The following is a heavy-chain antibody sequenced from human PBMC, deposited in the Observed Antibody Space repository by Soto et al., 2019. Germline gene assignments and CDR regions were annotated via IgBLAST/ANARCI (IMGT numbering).Heavy chain of an antibody. CDR3: ARERHSGKYGMDV. J-gene: IGHJ6*02. Sequence: XTLSLPCTVSGGSFNNYDWSWIRQPPGKGLEWIGYIYYSGSTNYNPSLKSRVNISVDTSKNQVSLNLNSVTAADTAVYYCARERHSGKYGMDVWGLGTTVTVSS. D-gene: IGHD6-19*01. V-gene: IGHV4-59*01. CDR1: GGSFNNYD. CDR2: IYYSGST.